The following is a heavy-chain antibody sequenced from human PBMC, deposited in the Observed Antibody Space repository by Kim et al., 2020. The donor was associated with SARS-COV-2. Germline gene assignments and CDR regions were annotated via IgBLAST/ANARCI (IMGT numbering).Heavy chain of an antibody. J-gene: IGHJ3*02. V-gene: IGHV3-30*14. CDR3: VRDPKRGYSYGWGAFDI. D-gene: IGHD5-12*01. Sequence: GGSLRLSCAASGFTFNSYAMHWVRQAPGKGLEWVALISYDGSNKNYADSVKGRFTISRDNSKNTLYLQMNSLRADDTAVYYCVRDPKRGYSYGWGAFDIWGQGTMVTVSS. CDR1: GFTFNSYA. CDR2: ISYDGSNK.